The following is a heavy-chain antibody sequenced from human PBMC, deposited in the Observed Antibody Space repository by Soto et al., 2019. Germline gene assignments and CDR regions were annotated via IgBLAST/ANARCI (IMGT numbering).Heavy chain of an antibody. CDR1: GYLFTGYY. J-gene: IGHJ5*02. CDR2: INPNSGDT. D-gene: IGHD2-21*02. Sequence: GSVKVSFKACGYLFTGYYMNLVREAPGQGLEWMGWINPNSGDTNYAQKFQGRVTMTTDTSISTAYMELTGLRSDDTALYYCARPYCGSDNCNNCFDPWGQGTLFTVSS. V-gene: IGHV1-2*02. CDR3: ARPYCGSDNCNNCFDP.